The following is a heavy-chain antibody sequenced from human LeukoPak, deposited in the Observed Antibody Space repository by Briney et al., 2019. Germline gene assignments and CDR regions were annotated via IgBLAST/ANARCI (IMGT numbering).Heavy chain of an antibody. CDR3: AKVSPGYCSGGSCPYYFDY. Sequence: GGSLRLSCAASGFTFSSYAMSWVRQAPGKGLEWVSAISGSGGSTYYADSVKSRFTISRDNSKNTLYLQMNSLRAEDTAVYYCAKVSPGYCSGGSCPYYFDYWGQGTLVTVSS. D-gene: IGHD2-15*01. CDR2: ISGSGGST. V-gene: IGHV3-23*01. J-gene: IGHJ4*02. CDR1: GFTFSSYA.